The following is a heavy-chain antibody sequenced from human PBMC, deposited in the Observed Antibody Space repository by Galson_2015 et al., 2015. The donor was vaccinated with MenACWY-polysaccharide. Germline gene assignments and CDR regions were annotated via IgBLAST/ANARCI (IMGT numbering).Heavy chain of an antibody. J-gene: IGHJ4*02. V-gene: IGHV1-8*01. D-gene: IGHD2-21*01. CDR3: ARIIARKYTFADS. Sequence: SVKVSSKASGYKFTSYDINWVRQATGQGLEWMGWMNPNSGNTGYAQKFQGRVTMTSSSAMTTAYMELSSLRSEDTAVYYCARIIARKYTFADSWGQGTLVTVSS. CDR1: GYKFTSYD. CDR2: MNPNSGNT.